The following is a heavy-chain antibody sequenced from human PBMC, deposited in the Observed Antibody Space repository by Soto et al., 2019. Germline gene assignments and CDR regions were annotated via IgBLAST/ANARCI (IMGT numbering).Heavy chain of an antibody. CDR2: ISAYNGNK. D-gene: IGHD6-6*01. CDR3: ARTGGGMAARPVEY. CDR1: GYMFTTYG. J-gene: IGHJ4*02. V-gene: IGHV1-18*04. Sequence: QVQLVQSGGEVKKPGASVEVSCRTSGYMFTTYGMSWVRQAPGQGLEWMAWISAYNGNKKYAQKFQGRVTMTTDTSTSRVSMELRNLTSDDTGTYFCARTGGGMAARPVEYWGQGTLVTVSS.